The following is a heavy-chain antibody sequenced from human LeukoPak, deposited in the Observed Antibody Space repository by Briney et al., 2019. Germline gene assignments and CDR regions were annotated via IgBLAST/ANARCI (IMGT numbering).Heavy chain of an antibody. D-gene: IGHD6-19*01. CDR3: ARDRGASYSSGWYVSYNWFDP. CDR1: GFTFSRYS. V-gene: IGHV3-21*01. J-gene: IGHJ5*02. CDR2: IRSNSKYI. Sequence: GGSLRLSCVVSGFTFSRYSMTWVRQAPGKGLEWVSSIRSNSKYIYYADSVKGRFTFSRDNAKNSLYLQMNSLRVEDTAVYYCARDRGASYSSGWYVSYNWFDPWGQGTLVTVSS.